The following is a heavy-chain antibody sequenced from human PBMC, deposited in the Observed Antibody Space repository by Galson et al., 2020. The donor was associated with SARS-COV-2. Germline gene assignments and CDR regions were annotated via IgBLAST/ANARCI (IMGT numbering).Heavy chain of an antibody. CDR2: IYDSGST. CDR3: ARHGRPGLHWYFDL. CDR1: GGSISSYH. J-gene: IGHJ2*01. D-gene: IGHD5-12*01. V-gene: IGHV4-59*08. Sequence: ASETLSLTCTVSGGSISSYHWSWIRQPPGKGLEWIGYIYDSGSTNYNPSLKSRVTISGDTSKNQFSLKLSTVTAADTAVYYCARHGRPGLHWYFDLWCRGTLVTVSS.